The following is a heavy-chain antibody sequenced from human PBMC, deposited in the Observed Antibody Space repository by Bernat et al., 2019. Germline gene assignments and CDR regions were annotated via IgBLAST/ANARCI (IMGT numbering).Heavy chain of an antibody. V-gene: IGHV4-59*01. CDR3: AGFGVYNTRGPFDY. CDR1: GGSISSYY. CDR2: IYYSGST. J-gene: IGHJ4*02. D-gene: IGHD5/OR15-5a*01. Sequence: QVQLQESGPGLVKPSETLSLTCTVSGGSISSYYWSWIRQPPGKGLEWIWYIYYSGSTNYNPSPKSRVTISVDTSKNQFSLKLSSVTAADTAVYYCAGFGVYNTRGPFDYWGQGTLGNVSS.